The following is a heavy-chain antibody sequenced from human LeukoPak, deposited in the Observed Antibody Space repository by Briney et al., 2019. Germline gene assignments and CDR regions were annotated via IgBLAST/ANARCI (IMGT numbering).Heavy chain of an antibody. J-gene: IGHJ4*02. CDR3: ARAGYYYDSSGYYYVDY. V-gene: IGHV3-53*01. Sequence: GGSLRLSCAASGFTVSSNYMSWVRQAPGKGLEWGSVIYSGGSTYYADSVKGRFTISRDNSKNTLYLQMHSLRAEDTAVYYCARAGYYYDSSGYYYVDYWGQGTLVTVSS. D-gene: IGHD3-22*01. CDR1: GFTVSSNY. CDR2: IYSGGST.